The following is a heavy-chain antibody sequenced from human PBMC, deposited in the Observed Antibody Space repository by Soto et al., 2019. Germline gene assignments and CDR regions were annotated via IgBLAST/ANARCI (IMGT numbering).Heavy chain of an antibody. D-gene: IGHD2-15*01. J-gene: IGHJ4*02. CDR1: GFSLSNARMG. CDR2: IFSNDEK. CDR3: ARIRDEDCSGGSCYYYFDY. V-gene: IGHV2-26*01. Sequence: QVTLKESGPVLVKPTETLTLTCTVSGFSLSNARMGVSWIRQPPGKALEWLAHIFSNDEKSYSTSLKSRLTTSMDTSKSQVVLTMTNMDPVDTATYYCARIRDEDCSGGSCYYYFDYWGQGTLVTVSS.